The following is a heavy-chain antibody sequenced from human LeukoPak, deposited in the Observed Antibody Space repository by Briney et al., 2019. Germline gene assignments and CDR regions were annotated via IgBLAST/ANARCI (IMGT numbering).Heavy chain of an antibody. CDR1: GSSFTFYA. J-gene: IGHJ4*02. D-gene: IGHD3-22*01. Sequence: GGSLRLSCDAAGSSFTFYAISWVRQAPGKGLEWVSGIRASGSGGSPYHADSVKGRFTISRDNSRYTVHLQMNNLRAEDTAVYYCASRIDYDHVGRVDSWGQGTLVTVSS. V-gene: IGHV3-23*01. CDR2: IRASGSGGSP. CDR3: ASRIDYDHVGRVDS.